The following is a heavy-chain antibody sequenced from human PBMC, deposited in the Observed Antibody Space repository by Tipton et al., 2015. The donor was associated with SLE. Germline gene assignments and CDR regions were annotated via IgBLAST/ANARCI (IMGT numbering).Heavy chain of an antibody. V-gene: IGHV3-21*01. J-gene: IGHJ4*02. D-gene: IGHD6-13*01. CDR3: ARDRIAAAGLDD. Sequence: QLVQSGGGLVKPGGSLRLSCAASGFTFSSYSMNRVRQAPGKGLEWVSSISSSSSYIYYADSVKGRFTISRDNAKNSLYLQMNSLRAEDTAVYYCARDRIAAAGLDDWGQGTLVTVSS. CDR1: GFTFSSYS. CDR2: ISSSSSYI.